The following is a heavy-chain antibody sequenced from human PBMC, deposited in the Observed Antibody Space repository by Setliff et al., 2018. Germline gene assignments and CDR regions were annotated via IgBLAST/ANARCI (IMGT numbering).Heavy chain of an antibody. J-gene: IGHJ4*02. Sequence: GASVKVSCKASGYTFTSYYIHWVRQAPGQGLEWMGIINPSSGTTSYAQEFQGRVTMTRDTSTSTVYMELSSLRPEDTAVYYCAREGPSMVTAPGRSGYVDWGQGTLVTVSS. D-gene: IGHD3-22*01. CDR2: INPSSGTT. CDR1: GYTFTSYY. V-gene: IGHV1-46*03. CDR3: AREGPSMVTAPGRSGYVD.